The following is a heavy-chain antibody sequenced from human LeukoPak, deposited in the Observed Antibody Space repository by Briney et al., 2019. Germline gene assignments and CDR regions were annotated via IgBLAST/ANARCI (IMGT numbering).Heavy chain of an antibody. CDR1: GGSISSGGYY. D-gene: IGHD3-3*01. Sequence: SQTLSLTCTVSGGSISSGGYYWSWIRQHPGKGLEWIGYIYYSGSTYYNPSLKSQVTISVDTSKNQFSLKLSSVTAADTAVYYCARGLYYDFWSGYNWFDPWGQGTLVTVSS. V-gene: IGHV4-31*01. J-gene: IGHJ5*02. CDR3: ARGLYYDFWSGYNWFDP. CDR2: IYYSGST.